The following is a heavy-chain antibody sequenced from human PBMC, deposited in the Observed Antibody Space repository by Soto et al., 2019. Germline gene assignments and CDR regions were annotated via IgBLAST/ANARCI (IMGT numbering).Heavy chain of an antibody. V-gene: IGHV3-23*01. Sequence: EVQMLESGGGLVQPGGSLRLSCAASGFTFSSYAMSWVSQAPGKGLEWVSAISGSGGSTYYADSVKGRFTISRDNSKNTLYLQMNSLRAEDTAVYYCAKLSLWFGELPDYWGQGTLVTVSS. J-gene: IGHJ4*02. D-gene: IGHD3-10*01. CDR2: ISGSGGST. CDR3: AKLSLWFGELPDY. CDR1: GFTFSSYA.